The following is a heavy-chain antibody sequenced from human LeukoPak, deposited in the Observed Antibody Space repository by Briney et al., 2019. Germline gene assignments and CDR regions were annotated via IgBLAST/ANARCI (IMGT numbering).Heavy chain of an antibody. D-gene: IGHD6-13*01. CDR3: ARVLVAAAGTKWFDP. CDR1: GYTFTSYG. V-gene: IGHV1-18*01. J-gene: IGHJ5*02. Sequence: ASVKVSCKASGYTFTSYGISWVRQAPGQGLEWMGWISAYNGNTNYAQKLQGRVTMTTATTTSTAYMELRSLRSDDTAVYYCARVLVAAAGTKWFDPRGQGTLATASS. CDR2: ISAYNGNT.